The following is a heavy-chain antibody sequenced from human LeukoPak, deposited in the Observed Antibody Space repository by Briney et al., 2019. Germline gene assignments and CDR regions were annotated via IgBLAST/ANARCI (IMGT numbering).Heavy chain of an antibody. CDR2: ISAYNGNT. CDR3: ARDPYDNNAFDI. V-gene: IGHV1-18*01. CDR1: GYTFTSYG. J-gene: IGHJ3*02. D-gene: IGHD3-22*01. Sequence: ASVKVSCKASGYTFTSYGISWVRQAPGQGLEWMGWISAYNGNTNYAQKLQGKVTVTTDTSTSTAYMELRSLRSDDTAVYYCARDPYDNNAFDIWGQGTMVTVSS.